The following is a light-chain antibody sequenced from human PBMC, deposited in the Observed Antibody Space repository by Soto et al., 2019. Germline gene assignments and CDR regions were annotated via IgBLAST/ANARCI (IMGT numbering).Light chain of an antibody. CDR3: QQYGGSPLT. CDR1: RSIDSIY. CDR2: GTS. V-gene: IGKV3-20*01. J-gene: IGKJ4*01. Sequence: EIVLAQSPRALCLSRVERXALXWKASRSIDSIYLAWYQQKPGQAPRLLIYGTSTRASGIPDRFSGGGSGTDFTLTISRLEPEDFAVYYCQQYGGSPLTFGGGTKVDIK.